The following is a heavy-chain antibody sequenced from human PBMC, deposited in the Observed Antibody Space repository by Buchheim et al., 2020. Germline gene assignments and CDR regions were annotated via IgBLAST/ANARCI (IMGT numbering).Heavy chain of an antibody. CDR3: ATAPQGAIEYFQH. Sequence: QVQLQQWGAGLLKPSETLSLTCAVYGGSFSFYYWSWIRQPPGKGLEWIGEINHSGNTKYNPSLKRRVTISLDTSRKQFSMRLNSVTAADTAVYSCATAPQGAIEYFQHWGQGTL. D-gene: IGHD3-16*01. J-gene: IGHJ1*01. CDR1: GGSFSFYY. V-gene: IGHV4-34*01. CDR2: INHSGNT.